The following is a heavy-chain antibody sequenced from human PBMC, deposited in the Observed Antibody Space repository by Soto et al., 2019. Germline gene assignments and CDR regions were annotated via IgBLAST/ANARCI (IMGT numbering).Heavy chain of an antibody. J-gene: IGHJ4*02. Sequence: LRLSCAASVFTVSSNYMSWVRQAPGKGLEWVSVIYSGSSTYYADSVKGRFTISRDNSKNTLYLQMNSLRAEDTAVYYCARAGRLDLFDYWGQGTLVTVSS. CDR3: ARAGRLDLFDY. CDR1: VFTVSSNY. V-gene: IGHV3-53*01. D-gene: IGHD1-1*01. CDR2: IYSGSST.